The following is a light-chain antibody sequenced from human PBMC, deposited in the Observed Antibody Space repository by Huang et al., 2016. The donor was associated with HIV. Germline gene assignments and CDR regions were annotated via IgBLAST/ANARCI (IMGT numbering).Light chain of an antibody. V-gene: IGKV1-8*01. CDR1: QGISSY. CDR2: ASS. CDR3: QQYYTFPHS. J-gene: IGKJ2*01. Sequence: AIRMTQSPSSLSASTGDRVTITCRASQGISSYLAWYQQKPGKAPKLLIYASSTLESGGPSRFSGNGFGTDFTLTISSLQSEDLGSYYCQQYYTFPHSFGQGTKLEI.